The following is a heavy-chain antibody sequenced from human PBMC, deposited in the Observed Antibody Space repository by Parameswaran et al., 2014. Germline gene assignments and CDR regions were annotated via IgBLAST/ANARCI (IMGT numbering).Heavy chain of an antibody. Sequence: ETLSLTCTVSGGSISSYYWSWIRQPPGKGLEWIGYIYYSGSTNYNPSLKSRVTISVDTSKNQFSLKLSSVTAADTAVYYCATGVPGDHPWFDYWGQGTLVTVSS. V-gene: IGHV4-59*08. D-gene: IGHD3-10*01. J-gene: IGHJ4*02. CDR1: GGSISSYY. CDR3: ATGVPGDHPWFDY. CDR2: IYYSGST.